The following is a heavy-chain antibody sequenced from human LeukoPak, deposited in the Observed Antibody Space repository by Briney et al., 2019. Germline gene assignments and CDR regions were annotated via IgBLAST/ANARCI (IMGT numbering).Heavy chain of an antibody. CDR3: ARDREAWLVYWYFDL. V-gene: IGHV4-4*07. Sequence: PLETLSLTCTVSGGSISSYYWSWIRQPAGKGLEWIGRIYTSGSTNYNPSLKSRVTMSVDTSKNQFSLKLSSVTAADTAVYHCARDREAWLVYWYFDLWGRGTLVTVSS. CDR2: IYTSGST. D-gene: IGHD6-19*01. CDR1: GGSISSYY. J-gene: IGHJ2*01.